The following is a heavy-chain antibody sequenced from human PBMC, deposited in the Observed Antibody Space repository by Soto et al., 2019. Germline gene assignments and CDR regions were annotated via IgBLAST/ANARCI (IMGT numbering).Heavy chain of an antibody. CDR2: IKQDGSEK. D-gene: IGHD3-3*01. J-gene: IGHJ4*02. Sequence: GGSLRLSCAASVFTFSSYWMIWVRQAPGKGLEWVANIKQDGSEKYYVDSVKGRFTISRDNAKNSLYLQMNSLRAEDTAVYYCAREGDNYDFWSGYLYYFDYWGQGTLVTVSS. CDR1: VFTFSSYW. CDR3: AREGDNYDFWSGYLYYFDY. V-gene: IGHV3-7*03.